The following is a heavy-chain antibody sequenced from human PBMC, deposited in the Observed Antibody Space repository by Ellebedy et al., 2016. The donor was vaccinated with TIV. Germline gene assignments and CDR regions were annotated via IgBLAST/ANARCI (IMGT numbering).Heavy chain of an antibody. V-gene: IGHV4-34*01. D-gene: IGHD6-13*01. CDR3: ARLGTKWGGIAGAGTPYDVFDV. Sequence: MPSETLSLTCAVYGGSFSGYYWSWIRQPPGKGLEWIGEINHSGSTNYNPSLKSRVTISVDTSKNQFSLKLTSVTAADTAVYYCARLGTKWGGIAGAGTPYDVFDVWGQGTVVTVSS. CDR2: INHSGST. CDR1: GGSFSGYY. J-gene: IGHJ3*01.